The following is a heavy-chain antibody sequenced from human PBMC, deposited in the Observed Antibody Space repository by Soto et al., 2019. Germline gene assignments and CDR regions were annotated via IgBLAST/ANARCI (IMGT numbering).Heavy chain of an antibody. V-gene: IGHV4-59*01. J-gene: IGHJ6*02. D-gene: IGHD6-6*01. CDR1: GGSFSTYY. CDR3: AREGVGEYSSSRPTLYYYYGMDV. CDR2: FYYTGTT. Sequence: PSETLSLTCVVSGGSFSTYYYNWIRQSPGKGLEWIGYFYYTGTTKYNPSLESRVTISADTSKNQFSLNLTSVTAADTAVYYCAREGVGEYSSSRPTLYYYYGMDVWGQGTTVTVSS.